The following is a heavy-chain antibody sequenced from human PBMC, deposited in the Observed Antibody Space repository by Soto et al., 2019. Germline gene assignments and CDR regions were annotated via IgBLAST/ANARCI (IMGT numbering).Heavy chain of an antibody. CDR1: GFTFSSNG. J-gene: IGHJ4*02. D-gene: IGHD4-17*01. V-gene: IGHV3-30*03. CDR2: LSYDGITQ. Sequence: QVQLVESGGGVVQPGRSLRLSCAASGFTFSSNGMHWVRQAPGKXLEWVAVLSYDGITQYYTDSAKGRFTISRDTSKXXXXXXXXXXXXXXXXXXYXAXXXXXYGDSEYWGQGTLVTVSS. CDR3: AXXXXXYGDSEY.